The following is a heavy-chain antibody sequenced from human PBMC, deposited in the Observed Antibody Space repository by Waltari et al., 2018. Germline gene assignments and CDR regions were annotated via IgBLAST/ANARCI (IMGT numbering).Heavy chain of an antibody. V-gene: IGHV1-18*01. CDR1: GYTFTSYG. J-gene: IGHJ4*02. D-gene: IGHD3-22*01. CDR2: ISAYNGNT. Sequence: QVQLVQSGAEVKKPGASVKVSCKASGYTFTSYGISWVRQAPGHGLEWMGWISAYNGNTNYAQKLQGRVTMTTDTSTSTAYMELRSLRSDDTAVYYCARDSLPTYYYDSSGYYYESYWGQGTLVTVSS. CDR3: ARDSLPTYYYDSSGYYYESY.